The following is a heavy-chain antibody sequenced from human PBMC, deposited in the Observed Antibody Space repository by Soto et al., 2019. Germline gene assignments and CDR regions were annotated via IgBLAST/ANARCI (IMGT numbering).Heavy chain of an antibody. CDR1: GGSISSSSYY. CDR3: ARSVGPKGVGAFDI. J-gene: IGHJ3*02. Sequence: SETLSLTCTVSGGSISSSSYYWGWIRQPPGKGLEWIGSIYYSGSTYYNPSLKSRVTISVDTSKNQFSLKLSSVTAADTAVYYCARSVGPKGVGAFDIWGQGTMVTVSS. V-gene: IGHV4-39*01. CDR2: IYYSGST. D-gene: IGHD1-26*01.